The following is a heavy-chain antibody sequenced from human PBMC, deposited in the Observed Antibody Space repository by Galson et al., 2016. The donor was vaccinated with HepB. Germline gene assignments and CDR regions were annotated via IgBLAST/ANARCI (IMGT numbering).Heavy chain of an antibody. CDR2: INAGNGNT. V-gene: IGHV1-3*01. CDR3: ARDYLVWTGYTYGPHYYFDY. Sequence: QSGAEVKKPGASVKVSCKASGYIFSNYAMHWVRQAPGQRLEWMGWINAGNGNTIYSQKFQGRVTITRDTSASTAYMELSSLRSEDTAVYYCARDYLVWTGYTYGPHYYFDYWGQGTLVTVSS. J-gene: IGHJ4*02. D-gene: IGHD5-18*01. CDR1: GYIFSNYA.